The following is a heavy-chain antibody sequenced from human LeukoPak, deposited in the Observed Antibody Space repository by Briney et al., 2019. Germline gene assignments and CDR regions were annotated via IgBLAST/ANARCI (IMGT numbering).Heavy chain of an antibody. D-gene: IGHD6-13*01. V-gene: IGHV3-30*18. CDR2: ISYDGSNK. CDR3: AKDNNGAAAGIIPGGFDI. J-gene: IGHJ3*02. Sequence: TGGSLRLSCAASGFTFSSYEMNWVRQAPGKGLEWVAVISYDGSNKYYADSVKGRFIISRDNSKKMLYLQMNSLRAEDTAVYYCAKDNNGAAAGIIPGGFDIWGQGTMATVSS. CDR1: GFTFSSYE.